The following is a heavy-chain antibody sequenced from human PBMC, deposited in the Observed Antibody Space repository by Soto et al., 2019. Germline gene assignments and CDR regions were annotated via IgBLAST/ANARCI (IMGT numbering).Heavy chain of an antibody. CDR2: IYHSGST. CDR1: GGSISSGGYS. J-gene: IGHJ1*01. V-gene: IGHV4-30-2*01. CDR3: ARAAPPFQH. D-gene: IGHD6-25*01. Sequence: PSETLSLTCAVSGGSISSGGYSWSWIRQPPGKGLEWIGYIYHSGSTYYNPSLKSRVTISVDRSKNQFSLKLSSVTAADTAVYYCARAAPPFQHWGQGTLVTVSS.